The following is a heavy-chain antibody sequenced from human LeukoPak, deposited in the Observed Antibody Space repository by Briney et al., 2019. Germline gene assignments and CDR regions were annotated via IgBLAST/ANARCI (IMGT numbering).Heavy chain of an antibody. CDR3: AKDRSSSWAFDY. Sequence: GGSLRLSCAASGFTFSSFGMHWVRQAPGKGLEWVAVISRDGSDKHYADPVKGRFTISRDNSKNTLYLQMNSLRAEDTAVYYCAKDRSSSWAFDYWGQGTPVTVSS. CDR1: GFTFSSFG. CDR2: ISRDGSDK. D-gene: IGHD6-13*01. J-gene: IGHJ4*02. V-gene: IGHV3-30*18.